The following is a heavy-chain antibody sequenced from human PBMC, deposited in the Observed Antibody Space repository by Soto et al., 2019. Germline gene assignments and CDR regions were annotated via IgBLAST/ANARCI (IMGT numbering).Heavy chain of an antibody. CDR2: TYYRSKWYN. CDR3: ARGTSIAAAVAGDNFDY. V-gene: IGHV6-1*01. CDR1: GDSVSSNSAA. Sequence: SQTLSLTCAISGDSVSSNSAAWNWIRQSPSRGLEWLGRTYYRSKWYNDYAVSVKSRITINLDTSKNQFSLQLNSVTPEDTAVYYCARGTSIAAAVAGDNFDYWGQGTLVTVSS. J-gene: IGHJ4*02. D-gene: IGHD6-13*01.